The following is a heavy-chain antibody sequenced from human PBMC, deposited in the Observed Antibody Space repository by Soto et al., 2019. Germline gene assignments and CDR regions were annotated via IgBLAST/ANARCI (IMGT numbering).Heavy chain of an antibody. V-gene: IGHV1-69*02. Sequence: SVKVSFKASGGTFSSYTISWVRQAPGQGLEWMGRIIPILGIANYAQKFQGRVTITADKSTSTAYMELSSLRSEDTAVYYCARTYSSSSSYIDYWGQGTLVTVSS. D-gene: IGHD6-6*01. CDR3: ARTYSSSSSYIDY. CDR2: IIPILGIA. J-gene: IGHJ4*02. CDR1: GGTFSSYT.